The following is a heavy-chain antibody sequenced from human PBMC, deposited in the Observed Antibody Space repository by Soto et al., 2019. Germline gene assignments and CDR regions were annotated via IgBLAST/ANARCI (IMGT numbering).Heavy chain of an antibody. Sequence: GGSLRLSCEASGFTFSSYWMHWVRQVPGKGLTWVSRVNGDGTTTSYADSVKGRFTISRDNAKNTLYLQMNSLRAEDTALYYCAKYGSSAYYYPVFDSWGQGPLVTVSS. D-gene: IGHD3-22*01. CDR2: VNGDGTTT. V-gene: IGHV3-74*01. CDR3: AKYGSSAYYYPVFDS. J-gene: IGHJ4*02. CDR1: GFTFSSYW.